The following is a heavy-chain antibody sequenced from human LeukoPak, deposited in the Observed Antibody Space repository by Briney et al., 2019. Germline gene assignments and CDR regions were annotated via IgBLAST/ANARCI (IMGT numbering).Heavy chain of an antibody. CDR3: ARVRGGVIKPDMPFDI. V-gene: IGHV1-2*02. J-gene: IGHJ3*02. D-gene: IGHD3-10*01. Sequence: ASVKVSCKASGYTFTGYYMRWVRQAPGQGLEWMGWINPNSIGTNYAQKFQGRVTMTRDTSISTDYMELSRLRSDDTAVYYCARVRGGVIKPDMPFDIWGQGTLVTVSS. CDR2: INPNSIGT. CDR1: GYTFTGYY.